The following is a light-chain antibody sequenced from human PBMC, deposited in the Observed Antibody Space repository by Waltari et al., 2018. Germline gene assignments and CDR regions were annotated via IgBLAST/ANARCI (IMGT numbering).Light chain of an antibody. V-gene: IGLV3-21*04. J-gene: IGLJ2*01. Sequence: KAGQAPWLVLRYVSARPAGIPGRFSGSKSGNTATLTISRVEGGDEADYYWQVWDSASDHPAVVFGGGTKVTVL. CDR3: QVWDSASDHPAVV. CDR2: YVS.